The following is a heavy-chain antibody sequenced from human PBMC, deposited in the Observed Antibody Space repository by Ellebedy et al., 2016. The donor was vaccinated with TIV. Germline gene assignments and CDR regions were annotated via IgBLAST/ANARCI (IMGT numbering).Heavy chain of an antibody. CDR3: ARMNRGYYDVWSGSAGNQYYFDY. V-gene: IGHV4-59*01. D-gene: IGHD3-3*01. CDR1: GGSISSYY. Sequence: SETLSLXXTVPGGSISSYYWSWIRQPPGKGLEWIGYIYYSGSTKSNPSLKSRVTISVDTSKNQFSLKLSSVTAADTAVYYCARMNRGYYDVWSGSAGNQYYFDYWGQGTLVTVSS. CDR2: IYYSGST. J-gene: IGHJ4*02.